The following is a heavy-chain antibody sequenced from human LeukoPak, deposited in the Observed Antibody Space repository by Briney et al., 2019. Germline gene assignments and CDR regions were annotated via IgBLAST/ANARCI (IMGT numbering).Heavy chain of an antibody. D-gene: IGHD3-22*01. CDR2: ISYDGSNK. J-gene: IGHJ3*02. CDR1: GFTFSSYA. Sequence: GGSLRLSCAAPGFTFSSYAMHWVRQAPGKGLEWVAVISYDGSNKYYADSVKGRFTISRDNSKNTLYLQMNSLRAEDTAVYYCASDDSSGYGIWGQGTMVTVSS. V-gene: IGHV3-30-3*01. CDR3: ASDDSSGYGI.